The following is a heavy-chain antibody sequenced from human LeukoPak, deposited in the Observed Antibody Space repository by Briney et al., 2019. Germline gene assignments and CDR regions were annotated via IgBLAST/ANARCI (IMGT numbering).Heavy chain of an antibody. J-gene: IGHJ4*02. D-gene: IGHD2-8*01. Sequence: PGGSLRLSCAASGFIFRNYWMGWVRQAPGKGLEWVANTKPDGSAEYYADSVRGRFTASRDNANNLLYLQMNRLRAEDTAVYYCARDGVLHTNFDYWGQGTLLTVSS. CDR2: TKPDGSAE. CDR1: GFIFRNYW. V-gene: IGHV3-7*01. CDR3: ARDGVLHTNFDY.